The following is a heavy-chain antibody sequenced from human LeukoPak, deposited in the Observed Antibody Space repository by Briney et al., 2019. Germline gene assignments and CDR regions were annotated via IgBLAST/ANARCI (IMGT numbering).Heavy chain of an antibody. CDR2: IYYSGST. V-gene: IGHV4-31*03. D-gene: IGHD3-16*01. CDR3: ARVSDDYVWGSYRLYYFDY. CDR1: GGSISSGGYY. Sequence: SETLSLTCTVSGGSISSGGYYWSWIRQHPGKGLEWIGYIYYSGSTYYNPSLKSRVTISVDTSKNQSSLKLSSVTAADTAVYYCARVSDDYVWGSYRLYYFDYWGRGTLVTVSS. J-gene: IGHJ4*02.